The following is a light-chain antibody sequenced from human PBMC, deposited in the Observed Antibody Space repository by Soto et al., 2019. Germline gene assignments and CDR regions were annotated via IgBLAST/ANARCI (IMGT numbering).Light chain of an antibody. CDR2: DAS. V-gene: IGKV1-5*01. J-gene: IGKJ2*01. CDR3: QQYNSDSMYT. CDR1: QSIDSW. Sequence: DIQMTQSPSTLSASIGDRVTITCRASQSIDSWLAWYQQKPGKAPKLLIYDASMLESGVPSRFSGSRSGTEFTLTISSLQPDDFATYYCQQYNSDSMYTFGQGTKLEIK.